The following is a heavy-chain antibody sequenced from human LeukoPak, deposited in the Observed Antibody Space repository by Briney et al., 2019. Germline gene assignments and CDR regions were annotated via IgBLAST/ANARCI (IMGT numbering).Heavy chain of an antibody. CDR3: ASQKYYDILTGYVDAFDI. J-gene: IGHJ3*02. V-gene: IGHV4-34*01. Sequence: SETLSLTCAVYGGSFSGYYWSWIRQPPGKGLEWIGEISPSGSTNYTPSLKSRVTISVDASKNQFSLKVTSVTAADTAVYYCASQKYYDILTGYVDAFDIWGQGTMVTVSS. CDR1: GGSFSGYY. CDR2: ISPSGST. D-gene: IGHD3-9*01.